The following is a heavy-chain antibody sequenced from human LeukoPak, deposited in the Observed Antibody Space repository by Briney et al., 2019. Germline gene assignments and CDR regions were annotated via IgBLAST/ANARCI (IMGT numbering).Heavy chain of an antibody. CDR3: AKDTIVVVPNYYYYYYMDV. CDR2: IRYDGSNK. D-gene: IGHD2-15*01. Sequence: PGGSLRLSCASSGFTFSSYGMHRVRQAPGKGLEWVAFIRYDGSNKYYADSVKGRFTISRDNSKNTLYLQMNSLRAEDTAVYYCAKDTIVVVPNYYYYYYMDVWGKGTTVTVSS. J-gene: IGHJ6*03. CDR1: GFTFSSYG. V-gene: IGHV3-30*02.